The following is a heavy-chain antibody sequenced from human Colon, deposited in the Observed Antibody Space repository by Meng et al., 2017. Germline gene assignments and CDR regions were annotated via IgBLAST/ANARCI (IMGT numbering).Heavy chain of an antibody. J-gene: IGHJ5*02. Sequence: GESLKISCAASGFTFTSHAMHWVRQAPGKGLEWVAGISYDGSENYYADSVKGRFTITRDNGKNTLSMQMDSLRAEDTAVYYCARDYCSSGSRGRSCYFWAWGQGTLVTVSS. CDR1: GFTFTSHA. CDR3: ARDYCSSGSRGRSCYFWA. CDR2: ISYDGSEN. V-gene: IGHV3-30*01. D-gene: IGHD2-15*01.